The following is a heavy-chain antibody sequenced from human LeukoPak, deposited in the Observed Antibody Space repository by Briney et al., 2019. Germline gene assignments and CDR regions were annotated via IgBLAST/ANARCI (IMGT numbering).Heavy chain of an antibody. CDR2: ISAYNGKT. CDR3: ARTRYKINMIGVVEPRLTDC. V-gene: IGHV1-18*01. D-gene: IGHD3-22*01. CDR1: GNTATNDG. J-gene: IGHJ4*02. Sequence: ASMKSSCNAAGNTATNDGISWVRHPARQVLEWMGCISAYNGKTNYAQNLEGRATMSTDTSTSTTYKELSSLRSDHPAEYYGARTRYKINMIGVVEPRLTDCWGQGSLVSVCS.